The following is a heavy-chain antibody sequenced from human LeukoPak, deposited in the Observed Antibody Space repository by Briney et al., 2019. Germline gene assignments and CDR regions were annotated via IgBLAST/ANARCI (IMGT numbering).Heavy chain of an antibody. CDR1: GYTFTSYY. D-gene: IGHD1-26*01. Sequence: ASVKVSCKASGYTFTSYYMHWVRQAPGQGLEWMGIINPSGGSTSYAQKFQGRVTMTRDMSTSTVYMELSSLRSEDTAVYYCERPSGIPRGAFDIWGQGTMVTVSS. J-gene: IGHJ3*02. CDR2: INPSGGST. V-gene: IGHV1-46*01. CDR3: ERPSGIPRGAFDI.